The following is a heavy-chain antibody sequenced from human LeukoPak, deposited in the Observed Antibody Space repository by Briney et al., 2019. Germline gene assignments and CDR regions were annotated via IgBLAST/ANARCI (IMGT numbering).Heavy chain of an antibody. Sequence: GASVKVSCKASGGTFSCYAINWVRQAPGQGLEWVGWISAYNGDTNSAQKFQGRVTMTTDTSTSTAYMELRSLRSDDTAVYYCAREGKYYFFDYWGQGTLVTVSS. CDR3: AREGKYYFFDY. J-gene: IGHJ4*02. V-gene: IGHV1-18*01. D-gene: IGHD2/OR15-2a*01. CDR2: ISAYNGDT. CDR1: GGTFSCYA.